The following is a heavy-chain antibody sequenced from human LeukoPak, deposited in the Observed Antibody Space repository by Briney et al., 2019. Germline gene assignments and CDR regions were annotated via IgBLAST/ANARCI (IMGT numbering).Heavy chain of an antibody. CDR1: GGSFSGYY. CDR2: INHSGST. D-gene: IGHD6-13*01. CDR3: ARARRSSWPYFDY. J-gene: IGHJ4*02. Sequence: NPSETLSLTCAVYGGSFSGYYWSWIRLPPGKGLEWIGEINHSGSTNYNPSLKSRVTISVDTSKNQFSLKLSSVTAADTAVYYCARARRSSWPYFDYWGQGTLVTVSS. V-gene: IGHV4-34*01.